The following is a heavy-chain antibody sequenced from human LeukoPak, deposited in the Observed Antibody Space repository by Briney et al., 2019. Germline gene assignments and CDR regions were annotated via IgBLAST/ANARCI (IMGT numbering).Heavy chain of an antibody. D-gene: IGHD3-16*02. CDR1: GFTFSSYA. CDR2: ISGSGGST. CDR3: ARDRRGVWGSYRYTALFDY. Sequence: GGSLRLSCAASGFTFSSYAMSWVRQAPGKGLEWVSAISGSGGSTYYADSVKGRFTISRDNSKNTLYLQMNSLRAEDTAVYYCARDRRGVWGSYRYTALFDYWGQGTLVTVSS. J-gene: IGHJ4*02. V-gene: IGHV3-23*01.